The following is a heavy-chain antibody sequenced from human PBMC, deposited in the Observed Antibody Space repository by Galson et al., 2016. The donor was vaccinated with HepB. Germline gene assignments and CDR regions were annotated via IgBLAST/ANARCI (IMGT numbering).Heavy chain of an antibody. CDR1: GFTFSSFW. CDR2: INQDGSDK. Sequence: SLRLSYAASGFTFSSFWMSWVRQTPGKGLEWVATINQDGSDKYYVDSVKGRFTISRDNAKNSLYLQMNSLRAGDTAVYYCASDRRYSSWSFWGQGTLVTVSS. V-gene: IGHV3-7*03. CDR3: ASDRRYSSWSF. J-gene: IGHJ4*02. D-gene: IGHD6-13*01.